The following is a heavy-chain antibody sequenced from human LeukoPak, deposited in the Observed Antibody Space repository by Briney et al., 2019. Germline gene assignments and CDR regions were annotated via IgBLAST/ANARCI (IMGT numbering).Heavy chain of an antibody. CDR3: ARRRYSNYATDGPNWFDP. V-gene: IGHV4-59*08. J-gene: IGHJ5*02. D-gene: IGHD4-11*01. CDR2: IYYSGST. CDR1: GGSISSYY. Sequence: PSETLSLTCTVSGGSISSYYWSWIRQPPGKGLEWIGYIYYSGSTNYTPSLKSRVTISVDTSKNHCSLKLSSVTAADTAVYYCARRRYSNYATDGPNWFDPWDQGTLVTVSS.